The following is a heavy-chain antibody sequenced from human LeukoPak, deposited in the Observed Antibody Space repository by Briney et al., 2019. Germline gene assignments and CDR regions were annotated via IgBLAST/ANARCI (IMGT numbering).Heavy chain of an antibody. Sequence: PGGSLRLSCAASGFTFSNYAMHWVRQAPGKGLEWVAVISYDGSNKYYADSVKGRFTISRDNSKNTLYLQMNSLRAEDTAVYSCARDGGDGYCSSTICYNYYGMDVWGQGTTVTVSS. CDR3: ARDGGDGYCSSTICYNYYGMDV. V-gene: IGHV3-30-3*01. CDR2: ISYDGSNK. D-gene: IGHD2-2*02. J-gene: IGHJ6*02. CDR1: GFTFSNYA.